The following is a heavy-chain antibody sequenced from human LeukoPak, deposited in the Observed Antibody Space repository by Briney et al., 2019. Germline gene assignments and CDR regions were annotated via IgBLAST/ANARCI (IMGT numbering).Heavy chain of an antibody. Sequence: GGSLRHSCAASGFTFSSYSMNWVRQAPGKGLEWVSYISSSSSTIYYADSVKGRFTISRDNAKNSLYLQMNSLRAEDTAVYYCARERLLWFGELLDYWGQGTLVTVSS. CDR1: GFTFSSYS. CDR2: ISSSSSTI. V-gene: IGHV3-48*01. J-gene: IGHJ4*02. D-gene: IGHD3-10*01. CDR3: ARERLLWFGELLDY.